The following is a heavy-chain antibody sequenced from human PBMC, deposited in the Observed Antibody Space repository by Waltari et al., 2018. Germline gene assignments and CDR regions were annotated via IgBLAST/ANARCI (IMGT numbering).Heavy chain of an antibody. V-gene: IGHV1-8*01. D-gene: IGHD2-2*01. J-gene: IGHJ6*03. CDR2: MNPNSGNT. CDR3: ARARSYCSSTSCATRGLYYMDV. CDR1: GYTFTSYD. Sequence: QVQLVQSGAEVKKPGASVKVSCKASGYTFTSYDINWVRQATGQGLEWMGWMNPNSGNTGYAQKCQGRVTMTRNTSISTAYMELSSLRSEDTAVYYCARARSYCSSTSCATRGLYYMDVWGKGTTVTVSS.